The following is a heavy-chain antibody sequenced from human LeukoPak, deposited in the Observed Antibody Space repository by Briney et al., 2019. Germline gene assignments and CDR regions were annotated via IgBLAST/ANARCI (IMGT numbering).Heavy chain of an antibody. CDR2: IYYSGST. CDR1: GGSISSHY. CDR3: ARGASSFDY. V-gene: IGHV4-59*11. J-gene: IGHJ4*02. D-gene: IGHD1-26*01. Sequence: SETLSLTCTVSGGSISSHYWSWIRRPPGKGLEWIGYIYYSGSTNYNPSLKSRVTISVDTSKNQFSLKLSSVTAADTAVYYCARGASSFDYWGQGTLVTVSS.